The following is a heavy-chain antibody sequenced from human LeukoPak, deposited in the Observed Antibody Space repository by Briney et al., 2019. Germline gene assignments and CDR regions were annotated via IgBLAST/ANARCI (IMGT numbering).Heavy chain of an antibody. V-gene: IGHV6-1*01. Sequence: SLTLSLTCAISGDSVSSNSAAWNWIRQSPSRGLEWLGRTYYRSKWYNDYAVSVKSRITINPDTTKNQFSLQLNSVTPEDTAVYYCAREDNWNDNYYYYYGMDVWGQGTTVTVSS. CDR3: AREDNWNDNYYYYYGMDV. J-gene: IGHJ6*02. CDR1: GDSVSSNSAA. D-gene: IGHD1-1*01. CDR2: TYYRSKWYN.